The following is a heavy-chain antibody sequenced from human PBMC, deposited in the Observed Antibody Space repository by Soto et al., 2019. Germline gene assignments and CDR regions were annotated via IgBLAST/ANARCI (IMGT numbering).Heavy chain of an antibody. CDR2: ISGSGGST. Sequence: GGSLRLSCAASGFTFSSYAMSWVRQAPGKGLEWVSAISGSGGSTYYADSVKGRFTISSDNSKNTLYLQMNSLRAEDTAVYYCACSPSYGDKRRGYYFDYWGQGTLVTVSS. CDR1: GFTFSSYA. CDR3: ACSPSYGDKRRGYYFDY. J-gene: IGHJ4*02. D-gene: IGHD4-17*01. V-gene: IGHV3-23*01.